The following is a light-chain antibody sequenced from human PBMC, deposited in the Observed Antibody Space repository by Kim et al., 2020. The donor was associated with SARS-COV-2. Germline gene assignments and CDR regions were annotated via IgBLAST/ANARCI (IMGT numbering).Light chain of an antibody. CDR3: QSYNRDNVI. V-gene: IGLV6-57*03. CDR2: EDD. J-gene: IGLJ2*01. CDR1: SGSIDDNY. Sequence: GKTVHVPCTRSSGSIDDNYVKWYQQRPGGVPTTVIYEDDQRPSGVSDRFSGSIDNSSNAASLTISGLRTEDEADYYCQSYNRDNVIFGGGTKLTVL.